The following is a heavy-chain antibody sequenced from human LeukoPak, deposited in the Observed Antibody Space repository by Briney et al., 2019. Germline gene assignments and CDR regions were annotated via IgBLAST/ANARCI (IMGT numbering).Heavy chain of an antibody. CDR3: VRRRDCTSSSCYSGYFDP. J-gene: IGHJ5*02. D-gene: IGHD2-2*01. V-gene: IGHV4-39*01. CDR2: VYYRGNT. Sequence: SETLSLTCTVSGGSVSTISYSWGWIRQPPGKGMEWIGTVYYRGNTYYNPTLRSRVTISLDTSKSQFSLKVTSVTAADTAIYYCVRRRDCTSSSCYSGYFDPWGRGTLVTVSS. CDR1: GGSVSTISYS.